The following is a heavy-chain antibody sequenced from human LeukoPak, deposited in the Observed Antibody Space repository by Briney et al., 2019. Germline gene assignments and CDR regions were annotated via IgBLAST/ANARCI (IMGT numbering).Heavy chain of an antibody. V-gene: IGHV3-21*01. D-gene: IGHD5-12*01. CDR1: GFTFSSYS. CDR3: ARAGSGYDPYYFDY. Sequence: GGSLRLSCAASGFTFSSYSMNWVRQAPGKGLEWVSSISSSSSYIYYADSVKGRFTISRDNAKNSLYLQMNSLRAEDTAAYYCARAGSGYDPYYFDYWGQGTLVTVSS. CDR2: ISSSSSYI. J-gene: IGHJ4*02.